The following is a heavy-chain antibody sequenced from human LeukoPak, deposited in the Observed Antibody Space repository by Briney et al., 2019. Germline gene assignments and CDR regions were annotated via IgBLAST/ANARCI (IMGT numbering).Heavy chain of an antibody. J-gene: IGHJ4*02. Sequence: GGSLRLSCAASGFTFSSYEMNWVRQAPGKGLEWVSYISSSGSTIYYADSVKGRFTISRDNAENSLYLQMKSMRAEDTAVYYCARGSSGRNILFFDYLGQGTLVTVS. CDR2: ISSSGSTI. CDR1: GFTFSSYE. CDR3: ARGSSGRNILFFDY. V-gene: IGHV3-48*03. D-gene: IGHD6-19*01.